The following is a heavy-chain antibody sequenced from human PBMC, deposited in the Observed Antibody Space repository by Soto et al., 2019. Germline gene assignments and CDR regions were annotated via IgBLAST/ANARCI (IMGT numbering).Heavy chain of an antibody. CDR3: AKDRESYTSSSYFFAY. CDR1: GFTFSSYG. D-gene: IGHD6-6*01. CDR2: ISYDGSHK. Sequence: QVQLVESGGGVVQPGRSLRLSCAASGFTFSSYGMHWVRQAPGKGLEWVAVISYDGSHKYYADSVKGRFTISRDNSKNTLYLQMNSLRAEDTAVYYCAKDRESYTSSSYFFAYWGQGTLVTVSS. V-gene: IGHV3-30*18. J-gene: IGHJ4*02.